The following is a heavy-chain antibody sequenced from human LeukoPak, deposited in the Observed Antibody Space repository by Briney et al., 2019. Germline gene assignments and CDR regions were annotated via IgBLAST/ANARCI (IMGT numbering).Heavy chain of an antibody. D-gene: IGHD6-19*01. CDR2: ISSSTSTI. CDR3: ARVRGIAVAGEIDY. Sequence: GGSLRLSCAASGFSFSSYSMNWVRQAPGKGLEWVSYISSSTSTIYYADSVKGRFTISRDNAKNSLYLQMNSLRAEDTAVYYCARVRGIAVAGEIDYWGQGTLVTVSS. J-gene: IGHJ4*02. CDR1: GFSFSSYS. V-gene: IGHV3-48*04.